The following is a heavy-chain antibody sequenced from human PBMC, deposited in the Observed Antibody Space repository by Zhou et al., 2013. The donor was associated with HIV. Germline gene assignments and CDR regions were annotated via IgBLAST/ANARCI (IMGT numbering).Heavy chain of an antibody. CDR3: ARGGSYSGYDYWTTRDKYNWFDP. CDR1: GYTFTSYD. D-gene: IGHD5-12*01. V-gene: IGHV1-8*01. CDR2: MNPNSGNT. Sequence: QVQLVQSGAEVKKPGASVKVSCKASGYTFTSYDINWVRQATGQGLEWMGWMNPNSGNTGYAQKFQGRVTMTRNTSISTAYMELSSLRSEDTAVYYCARGGSYSGYDYWTTRDKYNWFDPLGPGNPGHRLL. J-gene: IGHJ5*02.